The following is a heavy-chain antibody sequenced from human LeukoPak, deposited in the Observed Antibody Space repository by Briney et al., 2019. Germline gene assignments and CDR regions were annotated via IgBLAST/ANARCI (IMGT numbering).Heavy chain of an antibody. CDR3: ARGRGDGYNY. D-gene: IGHD5-24*01. CDR1: GFIFSSYE. V-gene: IGHV3-48*03. CDR2: ISTTGTTI. J-gene: IGHJ4*02. Sequence: PGGSLRLSCEASGFIFSSYEMNWVRQAPGKGLEWVSYISTTGTTIYYSDSVRGRFTISRDNARNSLFLQMSSLRAEDTAVYYCARGRGDGYNYWGQGTLVTVSS.